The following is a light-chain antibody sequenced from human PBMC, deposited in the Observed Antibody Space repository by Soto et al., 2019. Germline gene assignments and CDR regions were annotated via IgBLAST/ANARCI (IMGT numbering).Light chain of an antibody. CDR3: QKYNSAPTWT. CDR2: AAS. V-gene: IGKV1-27*01. CDR1: QGTSNY. J-gene: IGKJ1*01. Sequence: DIQMTQSPSSLSASVGDRVTITCRASQGTSNYLAWYQQKPGKVPKLLIYAASTLQSGVPSRFRGSGSGTYFTLTINTLQPEDVATYYCQKYNSAPTWTFGQGTKVDIK.